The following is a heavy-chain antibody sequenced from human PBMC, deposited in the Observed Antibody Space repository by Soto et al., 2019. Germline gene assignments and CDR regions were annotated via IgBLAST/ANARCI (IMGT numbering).Heavy chain of an antibody. CDR1: GFSLSTSRVG. CDR3: VHTSGSGNSACFDY. V-gene: IGHV2-5*02. Sequence: QITLKESGPTLVKPTQTLTLTCTFSGFSLSTSRVGVGWIRQPPGKALEWLALIYWDDDKRYSPSLKSRLTINKDTSKNQVVLTMTNADPVDTATYYCVHTSGSGNSACFDYWGQGTLVTVSS. J-gene: IGHJ4*02. D-gene: IGHD3-10*01. CDR2: IYWDDDK.